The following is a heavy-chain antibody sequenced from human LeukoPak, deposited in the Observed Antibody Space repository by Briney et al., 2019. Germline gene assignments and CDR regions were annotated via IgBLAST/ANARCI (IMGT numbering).Heavy chain of an antibody. J-gene: IGHJ4*02. CDR2: ISSSSSRNM. D-gene: IGHD5-24*01. CDR1: GFTFSNYA. Sequence: GGSLRLSCVVSGFTFSNYAMNWVRQAPGNGLEGVSFISSSSSRNMYYADSVKGRFTISRDNAQNSLYLHMSGLRDEDTVVYYCARGDGFHHFDYWGRGALVTVSS. CDR3: ARGDGFHHFDY. V-gene: IGHV3-48*02.